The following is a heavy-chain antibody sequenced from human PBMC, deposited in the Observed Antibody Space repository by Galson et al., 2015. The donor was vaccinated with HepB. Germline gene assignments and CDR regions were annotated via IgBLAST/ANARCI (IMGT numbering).Heavy chain of an antibody. J-gene: IGHJ3*01. CDR2: IYRSGTT. CDR3: ARPDAGGYGDPFDV. Sequence: ETLSLTCRVSGDSISSSSHYWGWIRQAPGQGLEWIGSIYRSGTTFYNASLKSRLTMSVDTSKNQISLNLRSVTAADTAVYYCARPDAGGYGDPFDVWAKGHWSPSFQ. CDR1: GDSISSSSHY. V-gene: IGHV4-39*01. D-gene: IGHD1-1*01.